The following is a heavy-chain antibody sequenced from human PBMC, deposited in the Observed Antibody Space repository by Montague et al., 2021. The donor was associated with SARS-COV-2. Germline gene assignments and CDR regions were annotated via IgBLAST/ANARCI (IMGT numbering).Heavy chain of an antibody. J-gene: IGHJ3*02. V-gene: IGHV4-31*03. CDR3: ARDPRYDSSGYYLGSAFDI. CDR1: GGSISSGGYY. Sequence: TLSLTCTVSGGSISSGGYYWSWIRQHPGKGLEWIGYIYYSGSTYYNPSLKSRVTISVDTSENQFSLKLSSVTAADTAVYYCARDPRYDSSGYYLGSAFDIWGQGTMVTVSS. CDR2: IYYSGST. D-gene: IGHD3-22*01.